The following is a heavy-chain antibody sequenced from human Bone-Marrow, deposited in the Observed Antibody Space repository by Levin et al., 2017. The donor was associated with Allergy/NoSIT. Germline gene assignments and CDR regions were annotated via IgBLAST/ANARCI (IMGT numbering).Heavy chain of an antibody. CDR3: ARDPPDHFDSRGYPLGDMDV. CDR1: GYIFTRYS. V-gene: IGHV1-3*01. CDR2: VNAGNGQT. Sequence: ASVKVSCKASGYIFTRYSIHWVRQAPGQSLEWLGWVNAGNGQTKYSQKIQDRVTFTRDTSANIVFMEVSGLEPEDTAIYYCARDPPDHFDSRGYPLGDMDVWGQGTTVTVSS. J-gene: IGHJ6*02. D-gene: IGHD3-22*01.